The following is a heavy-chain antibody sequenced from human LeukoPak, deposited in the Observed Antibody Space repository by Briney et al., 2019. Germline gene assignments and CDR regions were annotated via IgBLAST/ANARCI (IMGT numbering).Heavy chain of an antibody. CDR2: IYYSGST. Sequence: PSETLSLTCTVSGGSISSSSYYWGWIRQPPGKGLKWIGSIYYSGSTYYNPSLKSRVTISVDTSKNPFSLKLSSVTAADTAVYYCARLIAAAGIGVYFDYWGQGTLVTVSS. D-gene: IGHD6-13*01. J-gene: IGHJ4*02. V-gene: IGHV4-39*01. CDR1: GGSISSSSYY. CDR3: ARLIAAAGIGVYFDY.